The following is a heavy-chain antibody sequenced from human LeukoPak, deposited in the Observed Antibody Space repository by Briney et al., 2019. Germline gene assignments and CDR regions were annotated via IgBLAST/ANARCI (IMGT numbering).Heavy chain of an antibody. D-gene: IGHD5-24*01. Sequence: ASVKVSCKASGYTFSGYYMHWVRQAPGQGLEWMGWINPNSGGTNYAQKFQGRVTMTRDTSISTAYMELSRLRSDDTAVYYCARVWRDGYNLPIHFAYWGQGTLVTVSS. V-gene: IGHV1-2*02. CDR3: ARVWRDGYNLPIHFAY. J-gene: IGHJ4*02. CDR1: GYTFSGYY. CDR2: INPNSGGT.